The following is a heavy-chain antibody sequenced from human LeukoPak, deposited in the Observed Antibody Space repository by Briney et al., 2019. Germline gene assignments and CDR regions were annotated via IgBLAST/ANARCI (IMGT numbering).Heavy chain of an antibody. Sequence: PGGSPRLSCAASGFTFSSYAMSWVRQAPGKGLEWVSAISSSGGSTYYADSVKGRFTISRDNSKNTLYLQMNSLRAEDTAVYYCAKDEDPYNVDTSFDYWGQGTLVTVSS. J-gene: IGHJ4*02. CDR2: ISSSGGST. V-gene: IGHV3-23*01. CDR3: AKDEDPYNVDTSFDY. D-gene: IGHD5-18*01. CDR1: GFTFSSYA.